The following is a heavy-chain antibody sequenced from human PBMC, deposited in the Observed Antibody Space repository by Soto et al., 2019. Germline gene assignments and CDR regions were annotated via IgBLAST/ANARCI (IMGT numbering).Heavy chain of an antibody. CDR2: IKSKPDGETT. CDR3: TTGEMSKDDY. Sequence: EVQVVESGGGLVKPGGSLRLSCAASGFTFSNAWMNWVRQAPGKGLEWVGRIKSKPDGETTDYAAPVNGRFTISRDDSKNTVYLRMNSLKTEDTAMYYCTTGEMSKDDYWGQGTLVTVSS. CDR1: GFTFSNAW. V-gene: IGHV3-15*07. J-gene: IGHJ4*02.